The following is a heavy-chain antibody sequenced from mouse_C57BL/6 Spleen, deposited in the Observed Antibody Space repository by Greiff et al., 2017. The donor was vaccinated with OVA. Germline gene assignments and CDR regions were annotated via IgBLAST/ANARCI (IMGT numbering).Heavy chain of an antibody. V-gene: IGHV1-61*01. CDR1: GYTFTSYW. Sequence: QVQLQQSGAELVRPGSSVKLSCKASGYTFTSYWMDWVKQRPGQGLEWIGNIYPSDSETHYNQKFKDKATLTVDKSSSTAYMQLSSLTSEDSAVYYCARTGSSGSMDYWGQGTSVTVSS. J-gene: IGHJ4*01. CDR2: IYPSDSET. CDR3: ARTGSSGSMDY. D-gene: IGHD3-2*02.